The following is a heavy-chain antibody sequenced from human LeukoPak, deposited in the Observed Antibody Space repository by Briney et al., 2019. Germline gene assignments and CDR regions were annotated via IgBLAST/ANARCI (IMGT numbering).Heavy chain of an antibody. Sequence: PGGSLRLSCAASGFTFDDYGMSWVRQAPGKGLEWVSGINWNGGSTGYADSVKGRFTISRDNAKNSLCLQMNSLRAEDTALYYCARAKYYYDSSGYCDWGQGTLVTVSS. V-gene: IGHV3-20*04. CDR3: ARAKYYYDSSGYCD. CDR1: GFTFDDYG. CDR2: INWNGGST. D-gene: IGHD3-22*01. J-gene: IGHJ4*02.